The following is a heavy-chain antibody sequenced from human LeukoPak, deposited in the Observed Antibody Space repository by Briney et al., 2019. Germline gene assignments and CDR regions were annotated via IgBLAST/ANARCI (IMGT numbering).Heavy chain of an antibody. J-gene: IGHJ5*02. V-gene: IGHV1-2*02. D-gene: IGHD5-18*01. CDR2: INPNTAGT. Sequence: GASVKVSCKASGYTFTGYYFHWVRQAPGQGLEWMGWINPNTAGTNYAQKFLGGVTLTRDTSISTAYMELSRLRSDDTAVYYCARDGLMVTAMVVFHWFDPWGQGTLVTVSS. CDR1: GYTFTGYY. CDR3: ARDGLMVTAMVVFHWFDP.